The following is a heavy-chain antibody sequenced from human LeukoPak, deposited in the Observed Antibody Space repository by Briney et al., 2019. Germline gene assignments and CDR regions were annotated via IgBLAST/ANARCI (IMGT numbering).Heavy chain of an antibody. D-gene: IGHD3-10*01. CDR1: GFTFSSYG. Sequence: GGSLRLSCAASGFTFSSYGMSWVRQAPGKGLEWVSAISGSGGSTYYADSVKGRFTISRDNSKNTLYLQMNSLRAEDTAVYYCAKEISITMVRGVIDYWGQGTLVTVSS. CDR2: ISGSGGST. J-gene: IGHJ4*02. V-gene: IGHV3-23*01. CDR3: AKEISITMVRGVIDY.